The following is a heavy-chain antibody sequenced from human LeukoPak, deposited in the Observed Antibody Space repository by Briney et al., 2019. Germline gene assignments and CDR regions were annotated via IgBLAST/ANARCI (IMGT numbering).Heavy chain of an antibody. CDR2: IDYSGTT. CDR1: GGSINISDYS. D-gene: IGHD2-15*01. CDR3: ARTEGGSIVVIF. J-gene: IGHJ4*02. Sequence: PSETLSLTCTVSGGSINISDYSWTWIRQHPGKGLKWIGYIDYSGTTDYNPSLERRVTISVDTSKNQFSLKLNSVTAADTAIYYCARTEGGSIVVIFWGQGTLVTVSS. V-gene: IGHV4-31*03.